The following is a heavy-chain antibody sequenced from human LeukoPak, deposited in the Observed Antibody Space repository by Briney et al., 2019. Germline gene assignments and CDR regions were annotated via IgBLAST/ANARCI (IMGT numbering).Heavy chain of an antibody. Sequence: SETLSLTCAVYGGSFSGYYWSWIRQPPGKGLEWIGEINHSGSTNYNPSLKSRVTISVDTSKNQFSLKLSSVTAADTAVYYCARLSSSWYVGGPFDYWGQGTLVTVSS. J-gene: IGHJ4*02. CDR3: ARLSSSWYVGGPFDY. CDR2: INHSGST. D-gene: IGHD6-13*01. CDR1: GGSFSGYY. V-gene: IGHV4-34*01.